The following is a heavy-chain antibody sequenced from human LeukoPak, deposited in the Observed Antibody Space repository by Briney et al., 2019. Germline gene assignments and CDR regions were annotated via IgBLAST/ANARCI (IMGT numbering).Heavy chain of an antibody. V-gene: IGHV4-59*05. CDR2: IYYSGST. D-gene: IGHD1-26*01. J-gene: IGHJ4*02. CDR3: ARGSGSY. Sequence: SETLSLTCTVSGGSISSYYWSWIRQTPGKGLEWIGSIYYSGSTYYNPSLKSRVTISVDTSKNQFSLKLSSVTAADTAVYYCARGSGSYWGQGTLVTVSS. CDR1: GGSISSYY.